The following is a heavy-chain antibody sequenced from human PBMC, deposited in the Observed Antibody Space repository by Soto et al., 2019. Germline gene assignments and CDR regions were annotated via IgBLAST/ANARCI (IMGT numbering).Heavy chain of an antibody. V-gene: IGHV4-34*01. J-gene: IGHJ6*02. CDR3: ARRLYYDSSGFEGGGMDV. CDR1: GGPFSGYY. CDR2: INHSGST. D-gene: IGHD3-22*01. Sequence: SETLSLTSAVYGGPFSGYYWTWIRQPPGTGLEWIGEINHSGSTNYNPSLKSRVTISVDTSKNQFSLKLSSVTAADAAVYYCARRLYYDSSGFEGGGMDVWGQGTTVTVSS.